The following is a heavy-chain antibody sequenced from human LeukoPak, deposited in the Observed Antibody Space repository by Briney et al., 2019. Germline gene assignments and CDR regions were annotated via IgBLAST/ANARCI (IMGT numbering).Heavy chain of an antibody. V-gene: IGHV3-30*01. CDR3: ARLGGGGWYLDY. CDR1: GFTFSTYA. J-gene: IGHJ4*02. Sequence: PGGSLRLSCAASGFTFSTYAMHWVRQAPGKGLEWVAVISNDGSKKYYADSVKGRFTISRDNSKNTLYLQMNSLRAEDTAVYYCARLGGGGWYLDYWGQGTLVTASS. CDR2: ISNDGSKK. D-gene: IGHD6-19*01.